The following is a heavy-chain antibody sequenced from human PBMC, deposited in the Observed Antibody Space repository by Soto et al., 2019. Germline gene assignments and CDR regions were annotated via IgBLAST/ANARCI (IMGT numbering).Heavy chain of an antibody. J-gene: IGHJ6*02. V-gene: IGHV1-46*01. CDR2: INPSGGST. D-gene: IGHD3-9*01. CDR3: AREGGYYDILTGYYLPECYYYGMEV. CDR1: GYTFTSYY. Sequence: ASVNVSCKASGYTFTSYYMHWVRQAPGQGLEWMGIINPSGGSTSYAQKFQGRVTMTRDTSTSTVYMELSSLRSEDTAVYYCAREGGYYDILTGYYLPECYYYGMEVWGQGTPVNVS.